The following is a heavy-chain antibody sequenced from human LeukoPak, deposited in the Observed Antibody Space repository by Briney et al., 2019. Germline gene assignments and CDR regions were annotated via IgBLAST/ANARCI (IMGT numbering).Heavy chain of an antibody. Sequence: GGSLRLSCAASGFTFSSYTMNSVRQAPGKGLEWVSSISSSSKYTWYADSVKGRFSISRDNAQNSLYLQMNTLRAEDTAVYFCARDVLGEAGAGGYWGQGTLVTVSS. CDR3: ARDVLGEAGAGGY. CDR1: GFTFSSYT. D-gene: IGHD6-19*01. J-gene: IGHJ4*02. V-gene: IGHV3-21*01. CDR2: ISSSSKYT.